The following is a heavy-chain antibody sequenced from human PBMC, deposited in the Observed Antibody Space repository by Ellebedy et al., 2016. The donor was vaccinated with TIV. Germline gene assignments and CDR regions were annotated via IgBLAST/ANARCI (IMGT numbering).Heavy chain of an antibody. CDR2: IIPVLETP. V-gene: IGHV1-69*10. D-gene: IGHD1-26*01. Sequence: AASVKVSCKASGGSFSSYVISWVRQAPGQGLEWMGGIIPVLETPNYAQKFQGRLTVSADKSTNTAYMALSSLTSEDTAVYYCAADLASVGQWGQGTLVIVSS. CDR1: GGSFSSYV. J-gene: IGHJ1*01. CDR3: AADLASVGQ.